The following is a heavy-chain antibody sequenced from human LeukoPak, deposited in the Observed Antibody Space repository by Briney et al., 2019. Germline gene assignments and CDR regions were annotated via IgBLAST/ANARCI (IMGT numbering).Heavy chain of an antibody. J-gene: IGHJ2*01. Sequence: GGSLRRSCATSGFPFSAYDMHWVRQAPGKGLEWVSAFGSAGDTYYPGAVKGRFTISRDYATDSLYLQMNSLRAGDTAVYFCVRGALPGDNWYFDLWGRGTLVTVSS. CDR1: GFPFSAYD. CDR3: VRGALPGDNWYFDL. CDR2: FGSAGDT. V-gene: IGHV3-13*01.